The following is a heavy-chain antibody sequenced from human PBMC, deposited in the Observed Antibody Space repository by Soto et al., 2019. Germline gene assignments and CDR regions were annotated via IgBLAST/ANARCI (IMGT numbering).Heavy chain of an antibody. J-gene: IGHJ6*02. Sequence: TGGSLRLSCAASGFTFSSYAMSWVRQAPGKGLEWASAISGSGGSTYYADSVKGRFTISRDNSKNTLYLQMNSLRAEDTAVYYCAKDHQYQLLSGMDVWGQGTTVTVSS. CDR3: AKDHQYQLLSGMDV. D-gene: IGHD2-2*01. V-gene: IGHV3-23*01. CDR1: GFTFSSYA. CDR2: ISGSGGST.